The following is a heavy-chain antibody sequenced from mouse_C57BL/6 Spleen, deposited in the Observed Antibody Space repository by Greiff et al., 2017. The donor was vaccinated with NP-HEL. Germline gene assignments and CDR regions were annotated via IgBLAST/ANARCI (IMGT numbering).Heavy chain of an antibody. J-gene: IGHJ2*01. V-gene: IGHV3-6*01. CDR2: ISYDGSN. CDR3: ARKRYYFDY. Sequence: EVKLMESGPGLVKPSQSLSLTCSVTGYSITSGYYWNWIRQFPGNKLEWMGYISYDGSNNYNPSLKNRISITRDTSKNQFFLKLNSVTTEDTATYYCARKRYYFDYWGQGTTLTVSS. CDR1: GYSITSGYY.